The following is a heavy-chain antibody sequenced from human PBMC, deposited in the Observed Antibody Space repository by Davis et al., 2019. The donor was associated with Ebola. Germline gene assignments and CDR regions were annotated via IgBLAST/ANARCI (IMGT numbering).Heavy chain of an antibody. V-gene: IGHV4-59*01. J-gene: IGHJ6*02. CDR1: GGSFSGYY. CDR2: IYYSGST. CDR3: ARDPGGGYYYGMDV. D-gene: IGHD3-16*01. Sequence: PSETLSLTCAVYGGSFSGYYWSWIRQPPGKGLEWIGYIYYSGSTNYNPSLKSRVTISVDTSKNQFSLKLSSVTAADTAVYYCARDPGGGYYYGMDVWGQGTTVTVSS.